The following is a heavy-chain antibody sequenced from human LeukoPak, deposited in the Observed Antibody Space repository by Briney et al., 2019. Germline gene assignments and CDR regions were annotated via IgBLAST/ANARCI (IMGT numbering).Heavy chain of an antibody. V-gene: IGHV3-15*01. J-gene: IGHJ4*02. CDR2: IKSKTDGGTT. CDR1: GFTFSNAW. Sequence: GGSLRLSCAASGFTFSNAWMSWVRQAPGKGLEWVGRIKSKTDGGTTDYAAPVKGRFTISRDDSKNTLYLQMTSLKPEDTAVYYCTTENSYYDISYYFDYWGQGTLVTVSS. CDR3: TTENSYYDISYYFDY. D-gene: IGHD3-9*01.